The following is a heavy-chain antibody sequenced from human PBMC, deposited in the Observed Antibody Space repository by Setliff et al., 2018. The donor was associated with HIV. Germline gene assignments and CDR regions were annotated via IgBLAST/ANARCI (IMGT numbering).Heavy chain of an antibody. CDR1: GYTFSSNY. CDR2: INPTGDIT. CDR3: AREYDVLSGSYISAFDI. V-gene: IGHV1-46*01. D-gene: IGHD3-3*01. Sequence: ASVKVSCKASGYTFSSNYMHWVRQAPGQGLEWMGLINPTGDITFYPQKFQARVTMTRDTSSRTAYLEVNRLTSDDTAVYYCAREYDVLSGSYISAFDIWGQGTMVTVSS. J-gene: IGHJ3*02.